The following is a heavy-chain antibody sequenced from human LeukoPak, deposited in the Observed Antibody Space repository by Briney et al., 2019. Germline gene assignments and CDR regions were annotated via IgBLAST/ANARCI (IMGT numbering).Heavy chain of an antibody. CDR1: GFTFSSYG. CDR3: AKTVRGANDAFDI. J-gene: IGHJ3*02. V-gene: IGHV3-23*01. D-gene: IGHD3-10*01. Sequence: GGSLRLSCAASGFTFSSYGMSWVRQAPGRGLEWVSTIGGSGGGPYYADSVQGRFTISREDSKNKLYLQMNSLRAADTAVYYCAKTVRGANDAFDIWGQGTMVTVSS. CDR2: IGGSGGGP.